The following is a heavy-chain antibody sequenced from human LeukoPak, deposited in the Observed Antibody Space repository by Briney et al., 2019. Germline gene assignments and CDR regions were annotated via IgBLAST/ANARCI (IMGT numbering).Heavy chain of an antibody. CDR3: ARTNILWFGELGAFDI. J-gene: IGHJ3*02. Sequence: GGSLRLSCAASGFTFSSYGMHWVRQAPGKGLEWVAVISYDGSNKYYADSVKGRFTISRDNSKNTLYLQMNSLRAEDTAVYYCARTNILWFGELGAFDIWGQGTMVTVSS. V-gene: IGHV3-30*03. CDR2: ISYDGSNK. CDR1: GFTFSSYG. D-gene: IGHD3-10*01.